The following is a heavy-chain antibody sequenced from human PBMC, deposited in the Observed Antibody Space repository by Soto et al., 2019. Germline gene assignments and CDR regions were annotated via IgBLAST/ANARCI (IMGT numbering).Heavy chain of an antibody. V-gene: IGHV1-46*01. CDR2: ISPDGGRT. CDR3: ATRDPGHY. Sequence: GVPVQVSCKASGSTSTTYYMHWVRQAPGQGLEWMGIISPDGGRTSYAQKFQGRVTMTRDTSTSTVYMELSSLRSEDTAVYYCATRDPGHYWGQGTLVTVSS. CDR1: GSTSTTYY. J-gene: IGHJ4*02.